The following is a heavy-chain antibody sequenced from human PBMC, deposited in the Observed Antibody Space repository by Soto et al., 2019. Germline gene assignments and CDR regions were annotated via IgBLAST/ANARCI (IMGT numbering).Heavy chain of an antibody. J-gene: IGHJ6*02. CDR1: GYTFTNYD. D-gene: IGHD2-2*01. V-gene: IGHV1-8*01. CDR3: ARGRRYCTTTSCYPPALFPYGMDV. CDR2: INPDSDNT. Sequence: QVQLVQSGAEVKKPGALVKVSCETSGYTFTNYDINWVRQAAGQGLEWMGWINPDSDNTGYAQKFQGRVTMTRDTSISTAYMELNSLRSEDTAVYYCARGRRYCTTTSCYPPALFPYGMDVWGQGTTVTVSS.